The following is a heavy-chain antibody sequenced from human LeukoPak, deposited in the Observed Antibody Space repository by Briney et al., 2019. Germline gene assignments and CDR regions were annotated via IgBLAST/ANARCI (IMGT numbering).Heavy chain of an antibody. D-gene: IGHD4-23*01. CDR2: ISGSSSHI. V-gene: IGHV3-21*01. Sequence: GGSLRLSCAASGCSFSIYGMSWVRQAPGKGLEWVSSISGSSSHIYYADSVKGRFTISRDNAKNSLYLQMNSQRAEDTAVYYCARDTYSRWQTDYWGQGTLVTVSS. CDR1: GCSFSIYG. J-gene: IGHJ4*02. CDR3: ARDTYSRWQTDY.